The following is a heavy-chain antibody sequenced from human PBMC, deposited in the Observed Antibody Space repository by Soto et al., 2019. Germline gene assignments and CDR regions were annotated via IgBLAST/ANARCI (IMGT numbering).Heavy chain of an antibody. CDR2: INHSGST. V-gene: IGHV4-39*07. D-gene: IGHD5-12*01. CDR3: ARSQYRARTRYSGYENWFDP. CDR1: GGSISTRSYY. J-gene: IGHJ5*02. Sequence: SETLSLTCTVSGGSISTRSYYWSWIRQPPGKGLEWIGEINHSGSTNYNPSLKSRVTISVDTSKNQFSLKLSSVTAADTAVYYCARSQYRARTRYSGYENWFDPWGQGTLVTVSS.